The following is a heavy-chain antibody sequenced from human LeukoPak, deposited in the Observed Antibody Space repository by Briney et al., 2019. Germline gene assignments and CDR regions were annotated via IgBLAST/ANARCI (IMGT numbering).Heavy chain of an antibody. CDR2: ISGSSSTI. Sequence: GGSLRLSCAASGFTFSSYSMNWVRQAPGKGLECVSYISGSSSTIFYADSVKGRFTISRDNAENSLYLQMNSLRDEDSAVYYCARPYSNSGYGAYFDYWGQGTLVTVSS. V-gene: IGHV3-48*02. CDR3: ARPYSNSGYGAYFDY. J-gene: IGHJ4*02. D-gene: IGHD6-13*01. CDR1: GFTFSSYS.